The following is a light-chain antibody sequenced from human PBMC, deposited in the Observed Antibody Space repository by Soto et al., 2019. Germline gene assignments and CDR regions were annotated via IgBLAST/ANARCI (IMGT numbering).Light chain of an antibody. CDR3: QQYNNWPLT. V-gene: IGKV3-15*01. Sequence: IVMMQSTATLSVSPGERATLSCRASQSVSSNLAWYQQKPGQAPRLLIYGASTRATGIPARFSGSGSGTEFTLTISSLQSEDFAVYYCQQYNNWPLTFGQGTKVDI. CDR1: QSVSSN. J-gene: IGKJ1*01. CDR2: GAS.